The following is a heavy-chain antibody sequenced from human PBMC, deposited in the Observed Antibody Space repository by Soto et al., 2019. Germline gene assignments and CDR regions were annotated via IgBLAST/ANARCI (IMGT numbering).Heavy chain of an antibody. CDR2: IYYSGST. CDR1: GGSISSYY. V-gene: IGHV4-59*01. D-gene: IGHD4-17*01. J-gene: IGHJ4*02. CDR3: ARWADYGDYVGYFDY. Sequence: QVQLQESGPGLVKPSETLSLTCTVSGGSISSYYWSWIRQPPGKGLEWLGYIYYSGSTNYNPSLKSRVTISVDTSKNQFSLKLSSVTAADTAVYYCARWADYGDYVGYFDYWGQGTLVTVSS.